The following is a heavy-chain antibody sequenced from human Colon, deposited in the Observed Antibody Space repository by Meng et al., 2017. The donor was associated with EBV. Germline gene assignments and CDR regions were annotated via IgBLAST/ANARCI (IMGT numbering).Heavy chain of an antibody. CDR2: IYRGGGT. V-gene: IGHV4-4*02. CDR1: GGSISTSDW. D-gene: IGHD2-2*01. CDR3: ARVRVIPAAVGFDY. J-gene: IGHJ4*02. Sequence: QVARPESGPGRGEPSGTLSLTCAVSGGSISTSDWWSWVRQPPGKGLEWIGEIYRGGGTNYNPSFKSRVTISVDTSNNHFSLKLSYVTAADTAVYYCARVRVIPAAVGFDYWGQGTLVTVSS.